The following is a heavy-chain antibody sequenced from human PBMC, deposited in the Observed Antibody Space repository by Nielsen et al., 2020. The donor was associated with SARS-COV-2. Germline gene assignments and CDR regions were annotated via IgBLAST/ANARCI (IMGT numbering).Heavy chain of an antibody. CDR2: IYYSGST. Sequence: SETLSLTCTVSAGSISSGGYYWSWIRQHPGKGLEWIGYIYYSGSTYYNPSLKSRVTISVDTSKNQFSLKLSSVTAADTAVYYCARAPSITIFGVVNNFDYWGQGTLVTVSS. CDR3: ARAPSITIFGVVNNFDY. CDR1: AGSISSGGYY. V-gene: IGHV4-31*03. J-gene: IGHJ4*02. D-gene: IGHD3-3*01.